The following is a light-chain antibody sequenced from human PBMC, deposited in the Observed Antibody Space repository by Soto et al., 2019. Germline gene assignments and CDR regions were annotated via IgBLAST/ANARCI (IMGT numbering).Light chain of an antibody. Sequence: DIVMTQSPDSLAVSLGERATINCKSSQSVLYSSNNKNYLAWYQQKPGQPPKLLIYWASTRESGVPDRFSGSGSGTDFTLTISSLQAEDVAVYYCEKYYSTPFTCGPGTKVDIK. CDR1: QSVLYSSNNKNY. V-gene: IGKV4-1*01. CDR3: EKYYSTPFT. J-gene: IGKJ3*01. CDR2: WAS.